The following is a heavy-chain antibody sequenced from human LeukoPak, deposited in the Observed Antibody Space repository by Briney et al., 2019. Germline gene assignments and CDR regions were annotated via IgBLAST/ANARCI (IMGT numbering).Heavy chain of an antibody. J-gene: IGHJ4*02. Sequence: SVKVPCKASGGTFSSYAISWVRQAPGQGLEWMGGIIPIFGTANYAQKFQGRVTITADESTSTAYMELSSLRSEDTAVYYCARGAPDYGDYEVHWGQGTLVTVSS. V-gene: IGHV1-69*13. CDR1: GGTFSSYA. D-gene: IGHD4-17*01. CDR3: ARGAPDYGDYEVH. CDR2: IIPIFGTA.